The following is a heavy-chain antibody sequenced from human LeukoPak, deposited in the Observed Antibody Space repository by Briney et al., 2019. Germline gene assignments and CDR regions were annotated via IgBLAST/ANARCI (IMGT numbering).Heavy chain of an antibody. Sequence: ASVKVSCKASGYTFTGYYMHWVRQAPGQGLEWMGWINPNSGGTNYAQKFQGRVTMTRDTSISTAYMGLSRLRSDDTAVYYCARYSSSWGPHFDYWGQGTLVTVSS. CDR2: INPNSGGT. V-gene: IGHV1-2*02. D-gene: IGHD6-13*01. CDR3: ARYSSSWGPHFDY. J-gene: IGHJ4*02. CDR1: GYTFTGYY.